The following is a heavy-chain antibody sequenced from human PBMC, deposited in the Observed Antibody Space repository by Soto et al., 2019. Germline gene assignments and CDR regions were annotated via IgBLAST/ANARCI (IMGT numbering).Heavy chain of an antibody. CDR2: LNSDGSTT. V-gene: IGHV3-74*02. CDR1: GFTFGSYW. CDR3: ARGRSGTYALDY. Sequence: EVQLVESGGGLVKPGGSLRLSCAASGFTFGSYWMHWVRQAPGKGLAWASRLNSDGSTTNYADSVKGRFTISRDNAKNTVYLQMNSLRVEDTAVYYCARGRSGTYALDYWGQGILVTVSS. D-gene: IGHD1-26*01. J-gene: IGHJ4*02.